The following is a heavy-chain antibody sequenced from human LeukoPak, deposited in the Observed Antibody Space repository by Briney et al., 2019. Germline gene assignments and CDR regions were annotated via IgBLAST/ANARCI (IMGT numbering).Heavy chain of an antibody. CDR1: GFTFSSYG. J-gene: IGHJ4*02. D-gene: IGHD5-12*01. CDR3: AKGIYSGYDSPLDY. CDR2: IWHDGSNK. V-gene: IGHV3-33*06. Sequence: GRSLRLSCAASGFTFSSYGMHWVRQAPGKGLEWVAVIWHDGSNKYYADSVKGRFTISRDNSKDTLYLQMNSLRAEDTAVDYCAKGIYSGYDSPLDYWGQGTLVTVSS.